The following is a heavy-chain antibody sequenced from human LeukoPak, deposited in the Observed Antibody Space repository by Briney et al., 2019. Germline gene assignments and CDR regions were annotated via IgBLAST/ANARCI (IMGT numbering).Heavy chain of an antibody. V-gene: IGHV7-4-1*02. CDR3: ARVHGGSGSYNWFDP. CDR2: INTNTGNP. J-gene: IGHJ5*02. D-gene: IGHD3-22*01. Sequence: GASVKVSCKASGYTFTSYAMNWVRQAPGQGLEWMGRINTNTGNPTYAQGFTGRFVFSLDTSVSTAYLQISSLKAEDTAVYYCARVHGGSGSYNWFDPWGQGTLVTVSS. CDR1: GYTFTSYA.